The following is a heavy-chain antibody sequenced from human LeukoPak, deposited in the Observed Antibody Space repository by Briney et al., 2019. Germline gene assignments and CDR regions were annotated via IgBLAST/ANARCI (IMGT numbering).Heavy chain of an antibody. Sequence: GGSLRLSCAASGFTFSSYWMSWVRQAPGKGLEWVANIKQDGSEKYYVDSVKGRLTISRDNAKNSLYLQMNSLRAEDTAVYYCARGDLIVVVTAIADYWGQGTLVTVSS. CDR3: ARGDLIVVVTAIADY. D-gene: IGHD2-21*02. J-gene: IGHJ4*02. V-gene: IGHV3-7*01. CDR2: IKQDGSEK. CDR1: GFTFSSYW.